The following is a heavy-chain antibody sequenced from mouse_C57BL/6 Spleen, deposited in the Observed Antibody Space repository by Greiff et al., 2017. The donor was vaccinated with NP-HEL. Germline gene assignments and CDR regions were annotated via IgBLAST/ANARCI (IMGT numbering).Heavy chain of an antibody. D-gene: IGHD4-1*01. V-gene: IGHV1-85*01. CDR1: GYTFTSYD. CDR2: IYPRDGST. Sequence: VQLVESGPELVKPGASVKLSCKASGYTFTSYDINWVKQRPGQGLEWIGWIYPRDGSTKYNEKFKGKATLTVDTSSSTAYMELHSLTSEDSAVYFCTTGTWFAYWGQGTLVTVSA. CDR3: TTGTWFAY. J-gene: IGHJ3*01.